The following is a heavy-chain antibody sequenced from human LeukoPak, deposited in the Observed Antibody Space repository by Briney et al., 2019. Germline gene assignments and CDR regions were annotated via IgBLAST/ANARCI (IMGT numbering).Heavy chain of an antibody. J-gene: IGHJ6*03. CDR2: IIPIFGTA. CDR1: GGTFSSYA. CDR3: AREAYSSSARDLDYMDV. D-gene: IGHD6-6*01. Sequence: ASVKVSCKASGGTFSSYAIGWVRQAPGQGLEWMGGIIPIFGTANYAQKFQGRVTITADESTSTAYMELSSLRSEDTAVYYCAREAYSSSARDLDYMDVWGKGTTVTVSS. V-gene: IGHV1-69*13.